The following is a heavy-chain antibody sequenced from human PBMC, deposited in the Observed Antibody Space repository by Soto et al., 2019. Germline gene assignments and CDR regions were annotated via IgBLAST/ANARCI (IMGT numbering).Heavy chain of an antibody. V-gene: IGHV3-7*01. CDR2: IKQDGSGK. CDR1: GFTFSSYW. Sequence: GGSLRLSCAASGFTFSSYWMSWVRQAPGKGLEWVANIKQDGSGKYYVGSVKGRFTISRDNAKNSLYLQMNSLRAEDTAVYYCAREGWSSSGTYFDYWGQGTLVTVSS. D-gene: IGHD6-19*01. J-gene: IGHJ4*02. CDR3: AREGWSSSGTYFDY.